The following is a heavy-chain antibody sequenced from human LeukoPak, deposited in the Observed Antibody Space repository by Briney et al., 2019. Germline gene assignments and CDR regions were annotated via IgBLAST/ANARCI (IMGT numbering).Heavy chain of an antibody. CDR2: IYYSGST. J-gene: IGHJ3*02. V-gene: IGHV4-59*01. Sequence: PSETLSLTCTVSGGSISSYYWSWIRQPPGKGLEWIGYIYYSGSTNYNPSLKSRVTISVDTSKNQFSLKLSSVTAADTAVCYCARTATDAFDIWGQGTMVTVSS. CDR3: ARTATDAFDI. D-gene: IGHD5-18*01. CDR1: GGSISSYY.